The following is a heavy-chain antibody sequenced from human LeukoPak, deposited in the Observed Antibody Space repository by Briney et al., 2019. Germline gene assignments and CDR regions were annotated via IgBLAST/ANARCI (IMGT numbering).Heavy chain of an antibody. J-gene: IGHJ4*02. Sequence: GGSLRLSCAASGFTFSSYDMGWVRQAPGKGLEWVSYISSGSSIYYADYVKGRFTISRDNVENSLYLQMNSLRAEDTAVYYCARDLYGSGRFFDYWGQGTLVTVSS. CDR1: GFTFSSYD. D-gene: IGHD3-10*01. V-gene: IGHV3-48*03. CDR2: ISSGSSI. CDR3: ARDLYGSGRFFDY.